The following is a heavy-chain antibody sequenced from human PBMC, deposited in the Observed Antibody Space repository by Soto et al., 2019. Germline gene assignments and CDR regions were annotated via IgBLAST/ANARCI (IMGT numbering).Heavy chain of an antibody. CDR3: ARRIAAAGTLRYFDY. V-gene: IGHV1-69*13. CDR1: GGAFSSYS. J-gene: IGHJ4*02. D-gene: IGHD6-13*01. CDR2: IIPIFGTA. Sequence: SVKVSCKASGGAFSSYSNSWARQAPGQGLEWMGGIIPIFGTANYAQKFQGRVTITADESTSTAYMELSSLGSEDTAVYYCARRIAAAGTLRYFDYWGQGTLVTVSS.